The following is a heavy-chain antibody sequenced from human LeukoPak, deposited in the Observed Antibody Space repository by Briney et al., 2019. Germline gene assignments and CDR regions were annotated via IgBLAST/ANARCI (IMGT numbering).Heavy chain of an antibody. V-gene: IGHV3-23*01. CDR2: ISGSGART. CDR3: AKEQTSSGFFDY. CDR1: GFTFTNYA. D-gene: IGHD3-10*01. J-gene: IGHJ4*02. Sequence: GGTLRLSCEASGFTFTNYAMSWVRQAPGKGLEWVSAISGSGARTYYADSVKGRFTVSRDNSKNTVYLQMNSLRAEDRAVYYCAKEQTSSGFFDYWGQGTLVTVSS.